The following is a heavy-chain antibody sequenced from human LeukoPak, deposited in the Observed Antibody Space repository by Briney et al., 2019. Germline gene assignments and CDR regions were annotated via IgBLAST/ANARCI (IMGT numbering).Heavy chain of an antibody. V-gene: IGHV1-18*01. D-gene: IGHD6-13*01. J-gene: IGHJ3*02. CDR1: GYTFTSYG. CDR2: ISACNGNT. Sequence: ASVKVSCKASGYTFTSYGISWVRQAPGQGLEWMGWISACNGNTNYAQKLQGRVTMTTDTSTSTAYMELRSLRSDDTAVYYCARRVAAAGPIINAFDIWGQGTMVTVSS. CDR3: ARRVAAAGPIINAFDI.